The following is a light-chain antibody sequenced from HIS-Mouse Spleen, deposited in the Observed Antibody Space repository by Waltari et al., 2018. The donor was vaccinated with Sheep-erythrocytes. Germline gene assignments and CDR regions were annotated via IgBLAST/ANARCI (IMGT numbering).Light chain of an antibody. CDR1: QSISSW. J-gene: IGKJ1*01. CDR3: QKYNSYWT. Sequence: DIQMTQSPSTLSASVGDRVTITCRASQSISSWLAWYQQKPGKAPKLLISKASSLERRVQSRLSGSGSGTEFTLTNSSLKPDDFATYYCQKYNSYWTFGQGTKVEIK. CDR2: KAS. V-gene: IGKV1-5*03.